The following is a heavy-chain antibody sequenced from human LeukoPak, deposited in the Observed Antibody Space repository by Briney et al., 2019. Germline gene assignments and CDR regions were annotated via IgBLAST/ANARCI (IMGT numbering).Heavy chain of an antibody. CDR1: GYTFTGYY. CDR2: INPTSGGT. Sequence: ASVKVSCKXSGYTFTGYYMHWVRQAPGQGLEWIGWINPTSGGTNYAQKFQGRATMTRDASISTAYMELSRLTSDDTAMYYCARDGAFDIWGQGTMVTVSS. J-gene: IGHJ3*02. V-gene: IGHV1-2*02. CDR3: ARDGAFDI.